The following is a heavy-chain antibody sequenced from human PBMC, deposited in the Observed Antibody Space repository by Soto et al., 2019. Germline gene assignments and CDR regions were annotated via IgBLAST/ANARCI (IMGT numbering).Heavy chain of an antibody. J-gene: IGHJ6*02. D-gene: IGHD1-26*01. CDR1: GYTFTTYG. V-gene: IGHV1-18*01. CDR2: ISAYNGNT. CDR3: SRDDGTPTYYYYGMDV. Sequence: ASVKVSCKASGYTFTTYGISWVREAPGLGLEWMGWISAYNGNTNYAQKLQGRVTMTTDTSTSTAYMELRSLRSDDTAVYYCSRDDGTPTYYYYGMDVWGQGTTVTVSS.